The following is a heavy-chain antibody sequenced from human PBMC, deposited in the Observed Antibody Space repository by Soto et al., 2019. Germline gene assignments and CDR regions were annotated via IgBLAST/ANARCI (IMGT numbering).Heavy chain of an antibody. CDR1: GGSISSGGYY. V-gene: IGHV4-31*03. CDR3: ARLINSSGYRDSLYWYFDL. J-gene: IGHJ2*01. D-gene: IGHD3-22*01. CDR2: IYYNGST. Sequence: PSETLSLTCTVSGGSISSGGYYWSWIRQHPGKGLEWIGYIYYNGSTYYNPSLKSRVTISVDTSKNQFSLKLSSVTAADPPVYYCARLINSSGYRDSLYWYFDLWGRGALVTVSS.